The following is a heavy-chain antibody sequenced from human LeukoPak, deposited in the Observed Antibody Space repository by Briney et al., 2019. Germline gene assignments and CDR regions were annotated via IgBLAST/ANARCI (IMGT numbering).Heavy chain of an antibody. J-gene: IGHJ5*02. CDR3: ARKGEQWLVRNWFDP. D-gene: IGHD6-19*01. V-gene: IGHV4-34*01. CDR2: INHSGST. Sequence: SGTLSLTCAVYGGSFSGYYWSWIRQPPGKGLEWIGEINHSGSTNYNPSLKSRVTISVDTSKNQFSLKLSSVTAADTAVYYCARKGEQWLVRNWFDPWGQGTLVTVSS. CDR1: GGSFSGYY.